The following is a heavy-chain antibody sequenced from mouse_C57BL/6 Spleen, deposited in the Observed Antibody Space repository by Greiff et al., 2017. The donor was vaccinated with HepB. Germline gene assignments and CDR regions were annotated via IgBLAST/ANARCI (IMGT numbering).Heavy chain of an antibody. J-gene: IGHJ2*01. CDR3: ARSFTADY. Sequence: EVQLQQSGPELVKPGASVKISCKASGYTFTDYYMNWVKQSHGKSLEWIGDINPNNAGTSYNQKFKGKATLTVDKSSSTAYMELRSLTSEDSAVYYCARSFTADYWGQGTTLTVSS. CDR2: INPNNAGT. D-gene: IGHD1-2*01. CDR1: GYTFTDYY. V-gene: IGHV1-26*01.